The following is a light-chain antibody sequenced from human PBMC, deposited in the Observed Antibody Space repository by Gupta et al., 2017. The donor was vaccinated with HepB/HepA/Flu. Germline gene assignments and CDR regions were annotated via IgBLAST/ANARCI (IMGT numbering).Light chain of an antibody. CDR2: AAS. J-gene: IGKJ3*01. CDR1: QSISTY. CDR3: QQSRSMPFT. V-gene: IGKV1-39*01. Sequence: MTQAPSSLSASLGDRVTITCRASQSISTYLNWYQYKPGTVPKLLIFAASSLQDGVPSRFSGSGSGTVFTLAISSLQPDDVATYFCQQSRSMPFTFGQGTTVDI.